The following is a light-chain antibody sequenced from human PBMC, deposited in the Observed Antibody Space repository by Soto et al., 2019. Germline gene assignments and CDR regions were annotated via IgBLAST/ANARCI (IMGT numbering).Light chain of an antibody. J-gene: IGKJ1*01. CDR2: DAS. CDR3: QQYNTWLWT. Sequence: EIVMTQSPATLSVSPGDRVTLSCRASQSVSSTLAWYQHNPGQAPRLLIYDASTRATGIPARLSGSGSGTEITLTIISLKYEDFGHYYCQQYNTWLWTFGQWTPLEV. V-gene: IGKV3D-15*01. CDR1: QSVSST.